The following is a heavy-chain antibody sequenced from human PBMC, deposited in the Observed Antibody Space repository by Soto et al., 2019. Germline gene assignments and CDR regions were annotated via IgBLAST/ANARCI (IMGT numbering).Heavy chain of an antibody. CDR2: ISSNGVGT. CDR3: ARRARPDFYYMDV. CDR1: GFTLSGYA. V-gene: IGHV3-64*01. J-gene: IGHJ6*03. Sequence: EVQLAESGGGLAQPGGSLRLSCAASGFTLSGYAMDWVRQAPGKGLEYVSGISSNGVGTDYANSVQGRFTISRDNSKNTVYLQMGSLRPEDIAVYYCARRARPDFYYMDVWGKGTTVTVSS. D-gene: IGHD6-6*01.